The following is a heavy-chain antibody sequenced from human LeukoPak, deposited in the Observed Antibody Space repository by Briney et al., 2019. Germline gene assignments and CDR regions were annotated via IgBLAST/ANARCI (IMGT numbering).Heavy chain of an antibody. V-gene: IGHV3-21*04. J-gene: IGHJ4*02. CDR2: IRPSSSYI. Sequence: SGGSLTLSCAASGFTFISYSMNWVRQAPGKELEGVSYIRPSSSYIYYADSVKGRFTISGDNAKNSLYLLMHSLRAEDTAVYYCARDQTGYYYGSGSPGDYWGQGTLVTVSS. D-gene: IGHD3-10*01. CDR1: GFTFISYS. CDR3: ARDQTGYYYGSGSPGDY.